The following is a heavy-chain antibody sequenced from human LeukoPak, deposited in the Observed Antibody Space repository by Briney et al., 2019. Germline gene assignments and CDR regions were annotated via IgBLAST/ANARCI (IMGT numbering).Heavy chain of an antibody. D-gene: IGHD6-13*01. Sequence: GGSLRLSCAASGFSLSSYWMHWVRQAPGKGLVWVSRVNGDGSSTNYADSVKGRFTISRDNAKNTLYLQMNGLRAEDTAMYYCAKAATGTRNAFDIWGQGTMVTVSS. CDR3: AKAATGTRNAFDI. J-gene: IGHJ3*02. CDR1: GFSLSSYW. CDR2: VNGDGSST. V-gene: IGHV3-74*01.